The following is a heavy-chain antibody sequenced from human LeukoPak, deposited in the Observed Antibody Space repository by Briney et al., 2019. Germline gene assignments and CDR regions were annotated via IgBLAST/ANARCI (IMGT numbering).Heavy chain of an antibody. CDR2: TYYRSKWYN. CDR1: GDSVSRTNIA. Sequence: SQTLSLTCAISGDSVSRTNIAWNWIRQSPSRGLEWLGRTYYRSKWYNDYAVSVQSRIIINPDTSKNQVSLQLNSVTPEDTAVYYCARGIGWPYFDYGGQGTLVTVSS. V-gene: IGHV6-1*01. D-gene: IGHD5-24*01. J-gene: IGHJ4*02. CDR3: ARGIGWPYFDY.